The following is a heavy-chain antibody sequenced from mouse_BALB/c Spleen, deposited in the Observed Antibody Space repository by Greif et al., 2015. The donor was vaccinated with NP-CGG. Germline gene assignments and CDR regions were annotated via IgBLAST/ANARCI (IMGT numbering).Heavy chain of an antibody. D-gene: IGHD2-1*01. J-gene: IGHJ4*01. CDR3: ASQGNDAMDY. Sequence: VQLQESGAELVKPGASVKLSCKASGYTFTSYWMHWVKQRPGQGLEWIGEIDPSDSYTNYNQKFKGKATLTVDKSSSTAYMQLSSLTSEDSAVYYCASQGNDAMDYWGQGTSVTVSS. CDR2: IDPSDSYT. V-gene: IGHV1-69*02. CDR1: GYTFTSYW.